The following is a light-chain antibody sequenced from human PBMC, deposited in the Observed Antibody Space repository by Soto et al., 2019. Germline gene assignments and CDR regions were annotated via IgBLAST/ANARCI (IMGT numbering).Light chain of an antibody. V-gene: IGKV3-20*01. J-gene: IGKJ2*01. CDR3: QQYGSSPGT. CDR2: GAS. CDR1: QNIKNNY. Sequence: DIVLTQSPGTLSLSPGERATLSCRASQNIKNNYLAWYQQKPGQAPRLLIRGASSRAAGLPDSFSGSGSGTAFTLTISRLEPEDFAVYYCQQYGSSPGTFGQGTKLEI.